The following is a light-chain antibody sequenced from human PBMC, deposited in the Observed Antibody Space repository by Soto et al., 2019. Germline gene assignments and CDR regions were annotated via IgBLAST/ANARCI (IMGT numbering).Light chain of an antibody. Sequence: DIQMNQSPSSLSASGGDRITISCRASQDIWIYLARYKQKPGKAPKSLIYAASTLQPGVPSKFSGSGSRTDFTLTISSLQPEDFATYYFQKYVNYPRTFGQGTTVEIQ. J-gene: IGKJ1*01. CDR1: QDIWIY. V-gene: IGKV1-16*02. CDR2: AAS. CDR3: QKYVNYPRT.